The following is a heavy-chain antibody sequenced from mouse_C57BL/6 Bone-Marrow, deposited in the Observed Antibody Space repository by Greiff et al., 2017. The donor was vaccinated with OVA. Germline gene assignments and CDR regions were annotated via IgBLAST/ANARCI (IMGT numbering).Heavy chain of an antibody. CDR3: ARRWLLYFDY. CDR1: GYAFSSSW. J-gene: IGHJ2*01. Sequence: QVQLQQSGPELVKPGASVKISCKASGYAFSSSWMNWVKQRPGKGLEWIGRIYPGDGDTNYNGKFKGKATLTADKSSSTAYMQLSSLTSEDSAVYYCARRWLLYFDYWGQGTTLTVSS. D-gene: IGHD2-3*01. V-gene: IGHV1-82*01. CDR2: IYPGDGDT.